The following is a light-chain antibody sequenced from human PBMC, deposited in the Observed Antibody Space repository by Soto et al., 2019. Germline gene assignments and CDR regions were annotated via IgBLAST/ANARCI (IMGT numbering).Light chain of an antibody. J-gene: IGKJ5*01. CDR1: QGISSY. CDR2: VAS. CDR3: QQLISFPPT. V-gene: IGKV1-9*01. Sequence: DIQLTQSPSFLSASVGDRVTITCRASQGISSYLAWYQQKPGKAPNLLIYVASSLQSGVPSRFSGSGSGTEFTLTSSSLQPEDLATYYCQQLISFPPTFGQGTRLEIK.